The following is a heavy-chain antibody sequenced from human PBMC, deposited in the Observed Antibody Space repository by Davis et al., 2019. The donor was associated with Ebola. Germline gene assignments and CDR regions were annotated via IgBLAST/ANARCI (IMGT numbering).Heavy chain of an antibody. CDR1: GYTFTSYY. D-gene: IGHD2-15*01. CDR3: ARDIVVVVAAEPYYYYYYMDV. Sequence: ASVKVSCKASGYTFTSYYMHWVRQAPGQGLEWMGIINPSGGSTSYAQKFQGRVTMTRDTSTSTVYMELSSLRSEDTAVYYCARDIVVVVAAEPYYYYYYMDVWGKGTTVTVSS. J-gene: IGHJ6*03. V-gene: IGHV1-46*01. CDR2: INPSGGST.